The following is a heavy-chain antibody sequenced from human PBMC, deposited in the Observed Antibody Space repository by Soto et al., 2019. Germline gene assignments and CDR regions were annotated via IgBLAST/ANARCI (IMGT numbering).Heavy chain of an antibody. Sequence: ASVKVSCKVSGYTLTELSIHWVRQAPGKGLEWMGGFDPEDGETIYAQKFQGRVTMTEDTSTDTAYMELSSLRSEDTAVYYCATGYGDYVYYFDYWGQGTLVTVSS. CDR1: GYTLTELS. V-gene: IGHV1-24*01. J-gene: IGHJ4*02. D-gene: IGHD4-17*01. CDR2: FDPEDGET. CDR3: ATGYGDYVYYFDY.